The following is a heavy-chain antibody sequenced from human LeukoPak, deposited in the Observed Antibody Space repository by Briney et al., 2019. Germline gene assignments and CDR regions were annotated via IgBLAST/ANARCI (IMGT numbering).Heavy chain of an antibody. CDR3: ARGDRQHLGDAFDI. CDR1: GDSMTNYY. CDR2: IHHSGTT. Sequence: PSETLSLTCTVSGDSMTNYYWNWIRQPPGKGLEWIGYIHHSGTTNYNPSLKSRVTMSVDTSKNQFSLNLRSVTAADTAVYYCARGDRQHLGDAFDIWGQGTMVTVSS. J-gene: IGHJ3*02. D-gene: IGHD6-13*01. V-gene: IGHV4-59*12.